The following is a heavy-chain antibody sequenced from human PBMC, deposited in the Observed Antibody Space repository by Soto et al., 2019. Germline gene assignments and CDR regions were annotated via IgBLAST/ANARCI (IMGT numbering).Heavy chain of an antibody. J-gene: IGHJ4*02. CDR3: ARLVGRSGYYYLDY. Sequence: SETLSLTCTVSGGSISSGDYYWSWIRQPPGKGLEWIGYIYYSGSTYYNPSLKSRVTISVDTSKNQFSLKLSSVTAADTAVYYCARLVGRSGYYYLDYWGQGTLVTVSS. D-gene: IGHD3-22*01. CDR1: GGSISSGDYY. V-gene: IGHV4-30-4*01. CDR2: IYYSGST.